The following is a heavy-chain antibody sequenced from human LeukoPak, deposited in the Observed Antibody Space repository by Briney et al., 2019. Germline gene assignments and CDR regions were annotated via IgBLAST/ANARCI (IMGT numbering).Heavy chain of an antibody. CDR2: IYYPVDT. V-gene: IGHV4-59*01. CDR1: GDSFIGSY. J-gene: IGHJ4*02. CDR3: ARRRYYDSSGYNPTYYFDY. Sequence: SETLSLTCTVSGDSFIGSYWSWIRQAPGQGLEWIGYIYYPVDTNYNPSLQSRVTISVDISKKQFSLRLTSATAADTAVYYCARRRYYDSSGYNPTYYFDYWSQGILVTVSS. D-gene: IGHD3-22*01.